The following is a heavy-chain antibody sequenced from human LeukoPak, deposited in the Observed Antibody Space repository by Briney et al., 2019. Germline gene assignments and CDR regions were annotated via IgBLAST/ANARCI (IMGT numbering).Heavy chain of an antibody. D-gene: IGHD2-21*01. CDR1: GYTFTSYG. CDR2: ISAYNGNT. J-gene: IGHJ1*01. V-gene: IGHV1-18*01. CDR3: ATTPSHIVGPYAEYFQH. Sequence: ASVKVSCKASGYTFTSYGISWVRQAPGQGLKWMGWISAYNGNTNYAQKLQGRVTMTTDTSTSTAYMELRSLRSDDTAVYYCATTPSHIVGPYAEYFQHWGQGTLVTVSS.